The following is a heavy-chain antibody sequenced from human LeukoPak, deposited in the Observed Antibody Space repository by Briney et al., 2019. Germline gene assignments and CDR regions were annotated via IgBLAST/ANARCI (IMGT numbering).Heavy chain of an antibody. D-gene: IGHD3-22*01. CDR3: ANALRYDSSRPL. CDR1: GFTFSSYT. V-gene: IGHV3-23*01. Sequence: PGGSLRLSCAASGFTFSSYTMTWVRQAPGRGLEWVSSISAGAGSTYYADSVKGRFTISRDNSENTLHLQMNSLRAEDTAVYYCANALRYDSSRPLWGQGTLVTVTS. CDR2: ISAGAGST. J-gene: IGHJ4*02.